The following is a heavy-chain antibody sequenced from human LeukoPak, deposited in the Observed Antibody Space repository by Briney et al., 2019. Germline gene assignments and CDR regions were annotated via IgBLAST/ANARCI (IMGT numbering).Heavy chain of an antibody. D-gene: IGHD1-7*01. J-gene: IGHJ4*02. CDR2: IYTSGST. V-gene: IGHV4-61*02. Sequence: PSETLSLTCTVSGGSISSGSYYWSWIRQPAGKGLEWIGRIYTSGSTNYNPSLKSRVTISVDTSKNQFSLKLSSTAADTAVYYCAREGHNWNYVRPYWGQGTLVTVSS. CDR3: AREGHNWNYVRPY. CDR1: GGSISSGSYY.